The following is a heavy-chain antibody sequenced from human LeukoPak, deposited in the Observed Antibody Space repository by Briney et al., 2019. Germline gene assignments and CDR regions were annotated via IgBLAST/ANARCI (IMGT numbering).Heavy chain of an antibody. V-gene: IGHV1-69*02. J-gene: IGHJ4*02. CDR3: ASSPGSSSWRSTIDY. CDR1: GGTFSSYT. D-gene: IGHD6-13*01. Sequence: SVKVSCKASGGTFSSYTISWVRQAPGQGLEWMGRIIPILGIANYAQKFQGRVTITADKSTSTAYMELSSLRSEDTAVYYCASSPGSSSWRSTIDYWGRGTLVTVSS. CDR2: IIPILGIA.